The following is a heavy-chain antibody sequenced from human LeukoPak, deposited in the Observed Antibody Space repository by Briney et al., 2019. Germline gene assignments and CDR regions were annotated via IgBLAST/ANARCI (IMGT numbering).Heavy chain of an antibody. D-gene: IGHD3-16*01. CDR3: ARCYAMGPTWFDY. Sequence: SETLSLTCTVSGGSISSYYWSWIRQPPGKGLEWIGYIYTSGNTNYNPSLKSRVTISVDTSKNQFSLKLSSVTAADTAVYYCARCYAMGPTWFDYWGQGTLVTVSS. V-gene: IGHV4-4*09. CDR2: IYTSGNT. J-gene: IGHJ4*01. CDR1: GGSISSYY.